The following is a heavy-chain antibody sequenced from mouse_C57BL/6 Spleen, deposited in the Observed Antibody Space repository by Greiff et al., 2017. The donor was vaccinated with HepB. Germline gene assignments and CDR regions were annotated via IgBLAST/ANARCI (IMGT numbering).Heavy chain of an antibody. D-gene: IGHD2-3*01. J-gene: IGHJ4*01. CDR2: IDPSDSYT. Sequence: QVQLQQPGAELVRPGPSVKLSCKASGYTFTSYWMHWVKQRPGQGLEWIGVIDPSDSYTNYNQKFKGKATLTVDTSSSTAYMQLSSLTSDDSAVYYCARLDGYYDAMDYWGQGTSVTVSS. CDR3: ARLDGYYDAMDY. CDR1: GYTFTSYW. V-gene: IGHV1-59*01.